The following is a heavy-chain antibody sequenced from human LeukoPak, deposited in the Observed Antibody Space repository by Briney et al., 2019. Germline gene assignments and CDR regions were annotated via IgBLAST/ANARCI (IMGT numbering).Heavy chain of an antibody. Sequence: AASVTVSCKASGGSFTFPSHAISWVRQAAGQGLEWMGGLIPIYGSASYAQKLQGRAAITSDESTRTVYIDLRSLRPEGSAVYFCAGFFYDNSCEAFDIWGQGTRVTVSS. J-gene: IGHJ3*02. CDR2: LIPIYGSA. CDR3: AGFFYDNSCEAFDI. CDR1: GGSFTFPSHA. V-gene: IGHV1-69*01. D-gene: IGHD3-22*01.